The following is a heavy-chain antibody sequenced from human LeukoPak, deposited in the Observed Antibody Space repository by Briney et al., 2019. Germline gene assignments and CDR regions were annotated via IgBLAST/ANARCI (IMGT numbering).Heavy chain of an antibody. D-gene: IGHD3-3*01. Sequence: SETLSLTCAVYGGSFSGYYWSWIRQPPGKGLEWIGEINHSGSTNYNPSLKSRVTISVDTSKNQFSLKLSSVTAADTAVYYCARGDPYYDFWSGYSGGGFDYWGQGTLVTVSS. V-gene: IGHV4-34*01. CDR3: ARGDPYYDFWSGYSGGGFDY. CDR2: INHSGST. J-gene: IGHJ4*02. CDR1: GGSFSGYY.